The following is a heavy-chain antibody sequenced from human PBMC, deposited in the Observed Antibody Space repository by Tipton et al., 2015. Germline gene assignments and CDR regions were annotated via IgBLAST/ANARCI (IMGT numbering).Heavy chain of an antibody. CDR3: ARKLSGSYIGG. CDR2: ISYSGST. CDR1: GEALTLGDFY. Sequence: GEALTLGDFYWTWLRQFPGKGLEWIGYISYSGSTYYNSSLKSRVTMSVDTSKNQFSLQLSSVTAADTAVYYCARKLSGSYIGGWGQGTLVTVSS. V-gene: IGHV4-30-4*05. J-gene: IGHJ4*02. D-gene: IGHD1-26*01.